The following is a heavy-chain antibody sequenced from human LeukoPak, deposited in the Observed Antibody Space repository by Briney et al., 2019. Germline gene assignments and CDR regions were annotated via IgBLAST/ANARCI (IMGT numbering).Heavy chain of an antibody. CDR3: ARGIKGGSYYFDY. D-gene: IGHD1-26*01. Sequence: SQTLSLTCTVSGGSISSGSYYWSWIRQPAGKELEWIGHIYTSGSTSYNPSLKSRVTLSVETSKNQFSLRLSSVTAADTAVYYCARGIKGGSYYFDYWGQGTLVSVSS. CDR2: IYTSGST. J-gene: IGHJ4*02. CDR1: GGSISSGSYY. V-gene: IGHV4-61*09.